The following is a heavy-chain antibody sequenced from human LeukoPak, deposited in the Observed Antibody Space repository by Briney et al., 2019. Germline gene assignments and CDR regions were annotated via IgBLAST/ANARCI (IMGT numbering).Heavy chain of an antibody. J-gene: IGHJ4*02. CDR2: TYPGGSDT. CDR1: GYSFTTYW. V-gene: IGHV5-51*01. CDR3: ARHVASSGWAHFDY. D-gene: IGHD6-19*01. Sequence: GESLKISCEGSGYSFTTYWIGWVRQMPGKGLEWMGITYPGGSDTKYSPSFQGQVTISVDKSISTAYLRWTSLKASDTAIYYCARHVASSGWAHFDYWGQGTLVTVSS.